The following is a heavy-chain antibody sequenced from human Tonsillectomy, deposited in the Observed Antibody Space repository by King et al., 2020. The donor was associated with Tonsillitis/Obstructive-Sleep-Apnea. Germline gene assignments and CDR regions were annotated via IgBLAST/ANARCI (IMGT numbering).Heavy chain of an antibody. D-gene: IGHD4-17*01. CDR2: ISYDGSNK. J-gene: IGHJ4*02. CDR1: GFTFSSYG. V-gene: IGHV3-30*03. Sequence: VQLVESGGGVVQPGRSLRLSCAASGFTFSSYGMHWVRQAPGKGLEWVAVISYDGSNKYYADSVKGRFTISRDNSKNTLYLQMNSLRAEDTAVYYCAPGGRDYGDDYWGQGTLVTVSS. CDR3: APGGRDYGDDY.